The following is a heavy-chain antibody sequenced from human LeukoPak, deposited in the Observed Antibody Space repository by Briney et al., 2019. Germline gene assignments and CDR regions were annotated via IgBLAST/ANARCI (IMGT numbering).Heavy chain of an antibody. Sequence: GGSLRLSCAASGFTFSDYYMSWIRQAPGKGLEWVSLISGDAGSTYYADSVKGRFTISRDNSKNLLYLQMNRLRTEDTALYYCAKDRDSSGDYWGQGTLVTVSS. V-gene: IGHV3-43*02. CDR1: GFTFSDYY. CDR3: AKDRDSSGDY. D-gene: IGHD6-19*01. CDR2: ISGDAGST. J-gene: IGHJ4*02.